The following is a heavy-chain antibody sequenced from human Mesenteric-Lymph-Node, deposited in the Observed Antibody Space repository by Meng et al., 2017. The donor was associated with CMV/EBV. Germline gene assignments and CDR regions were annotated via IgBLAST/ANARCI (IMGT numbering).Heavy chain of an antibody. CDR2: IWYDGSNK. CDR1: GFTFSSYG. J-gene: IGHJ3*02. V-gene: IGHV3-33*06. D-gene: IGHD3-3*01. Sequence: GESLKISCAASGFTFSSYGMHWVRQAPGKGLEWVAVIWYDGSNKYYADSVKGRFTISSDNSKNTLYLQMNSLRAEDTAVYYCAKDRGFWSADHDAFDIWGQGTMVTVSS. CDR3: AKDRGFWSADHDAFDI.